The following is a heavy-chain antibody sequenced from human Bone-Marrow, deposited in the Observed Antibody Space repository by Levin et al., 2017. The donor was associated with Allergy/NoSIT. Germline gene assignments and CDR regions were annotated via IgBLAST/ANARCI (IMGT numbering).Heavy chain of an antibody. CDR2: ISYDGSNK. CDR3: ARSATLPRSIAARGMGAYYYYGMDV. CDR1: GFTFSSYA. D-gene: IGHD6-6*01. Sequence: QAGGSLRLSCAASGFTFSSYAMHWVRQAPGKGLEWVAVISYDGSNKYYADSVKGRFTISRDNSKNTLYLQMNSLRAEDTAVYYCARSATLPRSIAARGMGAYYYYGMDVWGQGTTVTVSS. J-gene: IGHJ6*02. V-gene: IGHV3-30-3*01.